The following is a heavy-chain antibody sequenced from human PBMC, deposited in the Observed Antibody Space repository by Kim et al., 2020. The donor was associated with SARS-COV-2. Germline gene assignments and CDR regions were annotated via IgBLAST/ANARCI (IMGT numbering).Heavy chain of an antibody. CDR3: ARGPVGCGGDCYSYLDY. D-gene: IGHD2-21*02. J-gene: IGHJ4*02. V-gene: IGHV1-46*01. CDR1: GYTFTSYY. CDR2: INPSGGST. Sequence: ASVKVSCKASGYTFTSYYMHWVRQAPGQGLEWMGIINPSGGSTSYAQKFQGRVTMTRDTSTSTVYMELSSLRSEDTAVYYCARGPVGCGGDCYSYLDYWGQGTLVTVSS.